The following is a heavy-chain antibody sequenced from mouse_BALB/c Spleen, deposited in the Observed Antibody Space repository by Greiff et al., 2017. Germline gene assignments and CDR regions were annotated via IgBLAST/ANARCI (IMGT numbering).Heavy chain of an antibody. Sequence: EVQLVESGGGLVKPGGSLKLSCAASGFTFSDYYMYWVRQTPEKRLEWVATISDGGSYTYYPDSVKGRFTISRDNAKNNLYLQMSSLKSEDTAMYYCASKSYAMDYWGQGTSVTVSS. CDR2: ISDGGSYT. V-gene: IGHV5-4*02. J-gene: IGHJ4*01. CDR3: ASKSYAMDY. CDR1: GFTFSDYY.